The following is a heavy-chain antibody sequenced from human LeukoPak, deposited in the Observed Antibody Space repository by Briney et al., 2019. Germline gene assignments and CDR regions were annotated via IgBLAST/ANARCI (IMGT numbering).Heavy chain of an antibody. V-gene: IGHV4-59*01. CDR2: IYYSGST. Sequence: PSETLSLTCTVSGGSISSYYWSWIRQPPGKGLEWIGYIYYSGSTNYNPSLKRRVTISVDTSKNQFSLKLSSVTAADTAVYYCARGHNWNPDYWGQGTLVTVSS. CDR1: GGSISSYY. CDR3: ARGHNWNPDY. D-gene: IGHD1-20*01. J-gene: IGHJ4*02.